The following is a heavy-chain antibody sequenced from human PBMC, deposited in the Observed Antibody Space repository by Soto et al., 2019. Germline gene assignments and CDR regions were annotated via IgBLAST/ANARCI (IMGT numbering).Heavy chain of an antibody. V-gene: IGHV3-33*01. CDR1: GFTFSSYG. J-gene: IGHJ4*02. Sequence: GGSLRLSCAASGFTFSSYGMHWVRQAPGKGLEWVAVIWYDGSNKYYADSVKGRFTISRDNSKNTLYLQMNSLRAEDTAVYYCARDVYYYDSSGYYESGPPQDWGQGTLVTVSS. CDR2: IWYDGSNK. CDR3: ARDVYYYDSSGYYESGPPQD. D-gene: IGHD3-22*01.